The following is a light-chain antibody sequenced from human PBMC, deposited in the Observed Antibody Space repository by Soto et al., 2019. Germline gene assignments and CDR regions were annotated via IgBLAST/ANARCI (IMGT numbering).Light chain of an antibody. Sequence: DIVLTQSPGTLSLSPGERATLSCRASQTVSSDYLAWYQQKPGQAPRLLIYGASSRATGIPDRFSGSGSGTDFTITISRLEPEDFAVYYCQQYGSSPALTFGGGTKVEIK. J-gene: IGKJ4*01. CDR2: GAS. CDR1: QTVSSDY. CDR3: QQYGSSPALT. V-gene: IGKV3-20*01.